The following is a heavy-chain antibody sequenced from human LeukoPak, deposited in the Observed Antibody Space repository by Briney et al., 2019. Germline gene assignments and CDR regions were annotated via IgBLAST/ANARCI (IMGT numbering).Heavy chain of an antibody. V-gene: IGHV3-23*01. CDR1: GFTFSSYG. J-gene: IGHJ4*02. CDR2: ISGSGGST. Sequence: PGGSLRLSCAASGFTFSSYGMSWVRQAPGKGLEWVSAISGSGGSTYYADSVKGRFTISRDNSKNTLYLQMISLRAEDTAVYYCARSPQEIFDFWGQGTLVTVSS. CDR3: ARSPQEIFDF.